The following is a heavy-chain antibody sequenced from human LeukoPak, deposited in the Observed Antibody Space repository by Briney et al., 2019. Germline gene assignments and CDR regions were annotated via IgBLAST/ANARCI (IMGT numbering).Heavy chain of an antibody. V-gene: IGHV1-46*01. J-gene: IGHJ6*03. D-gene: IGHD1-26*01. CDR1: GYSFTNYY. CDR2: FNPSGGST. Sequence: ASVKVSCKASGYSFTNYYIHWVRQAPGHGLEWMGMFNPSGGSTTDAQNFQGRVAMTRGMSTNTVYMELSSLRSEDTAVYYCARAESGSGRIGGNFYYYYYMDVWGKGAPVTVSS. CDR3: ARAESGSGRIGGNFYYYYYMDV.